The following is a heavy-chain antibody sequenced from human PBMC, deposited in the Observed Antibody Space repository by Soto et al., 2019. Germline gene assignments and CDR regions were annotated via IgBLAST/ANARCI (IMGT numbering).Heavy chain of an antibody. J-gene: IGHJ5*02. D-gene: IGHD3-10*01. Sequence: PSETLSLTCAVSGGSISSSNWWSWVRQPPGKGLEWIGEIYHSGSTNYNPSLKSRVTISVDTSKNQFSLKLSSVTAADTAVYYCARSYGSGSYYPPWPWGQGTLVTVSS. CDR3: ARSYGSGSYYPPWP. CDR1: GGSISSSNW. CDR2: IYHSGST. V-gene: IGHV4-4*02.